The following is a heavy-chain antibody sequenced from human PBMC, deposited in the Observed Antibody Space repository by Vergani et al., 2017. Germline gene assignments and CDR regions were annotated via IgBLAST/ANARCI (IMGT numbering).Heavy chain of an antibody. CDR3: ASARCIETCYMSNWLDS. Sequence: DVHLAESGGGFFQPGGSLRLSCSASGFSFNSYWMHWVRQVPGKGLLWVSRIKSDGSITAYADSVKGRFTICRDNAQNTLYLQMNSLRVEDTGVYYCASARCIETCYMSNWLDSWGQGTLVTVSS. J-gene: IGHJ5*01. CDR1: GFSFNSYW. D-gene: IGHD3-9*01. CDR2: IKSDGSIT. V-gene: IGHV3-74*03.